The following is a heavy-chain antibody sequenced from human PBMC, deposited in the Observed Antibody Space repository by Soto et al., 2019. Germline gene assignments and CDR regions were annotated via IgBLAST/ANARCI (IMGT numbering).Heavy chain of an antibody. CDR3: AKDRSSGWRDY. V-gene: IGHV3-23*01. J-gene: IGHJ4*02. Sequence: EVQLLESGGGLVQPGGSLRLSCAASGFTFSSYAMSWVRQAPGKGLEWVSAISGSGGSTYYADSGKGRFTISRDKSKNTLSLPKNSLRAEDTAVYYCAKDRSSGWRDYWGQGTLVTVSS. CDR2: ISGSGGST. CDR1: GFTFSSYA. D-gene: IGHD6-19*01.